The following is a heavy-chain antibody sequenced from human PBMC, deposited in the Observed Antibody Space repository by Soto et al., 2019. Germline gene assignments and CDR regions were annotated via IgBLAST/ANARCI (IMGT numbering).Heavy chain of an antibody. D-gene: IGHD2-15*01. Sequence: QVQLVESGGGVVQPGRSLRLSCAASGFTFSSYAMHWVRQAPGKGLEWVAVISYDGSNKYYADSVKGRFTISRDNSKNTLYLQMNSLRAEDTAVYYCARGVCRGGSCYSNYFDYWGQGTLVTVSS. J-gene: IGHJ4*02. V-gene: IGHV3-30-3*01. CDR2: ISYDGSNK. CDR3: ARGVCRGGSCYSNYFDY. CDR1: GFTFSSYA.